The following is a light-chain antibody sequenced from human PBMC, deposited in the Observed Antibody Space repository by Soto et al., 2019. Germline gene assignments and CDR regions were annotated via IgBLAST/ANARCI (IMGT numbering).Light chain of an antibody. CDR2: GAS. J-gene: IGKJ1*01. CDR1: QSVSSN. CDR3: HQRQSWPRT. Sequence: IVLTQSPATLSLSPGERATLSCRASQSVSSNLAWYQQKPGQAPRLLIYGASTRATGIPARFSGSGSGTDFTLTISDVEPEDFAVYYCHQRQSWPRTFGQGTKVDIK. V-gene: IGKV3-11*01.